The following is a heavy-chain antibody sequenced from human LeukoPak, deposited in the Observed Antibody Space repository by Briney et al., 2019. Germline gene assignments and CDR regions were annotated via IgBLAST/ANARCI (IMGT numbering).Heavy chain of an antibody. D-gene: IGHD6-19*01. CDR3: AKYAQVEVAGTIDY. V-gene: IGHV4-38-2*02. J-gene: IGHJ4*02. CDR1: GYSISSGYY. CDR2: IYHSGST. Sequence: SETLSLTCTVSGYSISSGYYWGWIRQPPGKGLEWIGSIYHSGSTYYNPSLKSRVTISVDTSKNQFSLKLSSVTAADTAVYYCAKYAQVEVAGTIDYWGQGTLVTVSS.